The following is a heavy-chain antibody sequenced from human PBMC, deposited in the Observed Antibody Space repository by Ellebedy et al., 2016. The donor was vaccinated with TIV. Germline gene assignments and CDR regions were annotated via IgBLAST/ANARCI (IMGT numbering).Heavy chain of an antibody. D-gene: IGHD6-19*01. V-gene: IGHV3-30*18. CDR1: GFTFSSYG. Sequence: GGSLRLSXAASGFTFSSYGMHWVRQAPGKGLEWVAVISYDGSNKYYADSVKGRFTISRDNSKNTLYLQMNSLRTEDTAVYYCANDRGSGWYEVQHWGQGTLVTVSS. CDR2: ISYDGSNK. J-gene: IGHJ1*01. CDR3: ANDRGSGWYEVQH.